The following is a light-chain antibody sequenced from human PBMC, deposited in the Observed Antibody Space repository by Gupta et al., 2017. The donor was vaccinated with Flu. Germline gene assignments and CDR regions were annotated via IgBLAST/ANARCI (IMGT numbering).Light chain of an antibody. CDR3: SQYGHSPPMYT. Sequence: EIVLTQSPATLSLSPGERATLSCRASQTVSSNYLAWYHQKPGQAPRLLIYDASSRATGIPDRFSGSGSGTDFTLTISRLEPEDFAVYYCSQYGHSPPMYTFGQGTKLEIK. CDR2: DAS. J-gene: IGKJ2*01. CDR1: QTVSSNY. V-gene: IGKV3-20*01.